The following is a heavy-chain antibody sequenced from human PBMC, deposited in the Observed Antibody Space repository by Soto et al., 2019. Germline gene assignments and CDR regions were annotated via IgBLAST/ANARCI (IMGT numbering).Heavy chain of an antibody. V-gene: IGHV4-30-4*01. Sequence: QVQLQESGPGLVKPSQTLSLTCTVSGGSISSGDYYWSWIRQPPGKGLEWIGYIYYSGTTYYNPSLKSRVTISVDTSKNQFSLKLSSVTAADTAVYYCARDEHEIAVAGTRFDPWGQGTLVTVSS. J-gene: IGHJ5*02. CDR1: GGSISSGDYY. CDR3: ARDEHEIAVAGTRFDP. D-gene: IGHD6-19*01. CDR2: IYYSGTT.